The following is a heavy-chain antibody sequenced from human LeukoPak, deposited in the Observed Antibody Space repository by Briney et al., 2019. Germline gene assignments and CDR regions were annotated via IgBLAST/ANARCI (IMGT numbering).Heavy chain of an antibody. Sequence: SVKVSCKASGFTFTSSAVQWVRQARGQRLEWIGWIVVGSGNTNYAQKFQERVTITRDMSTSTAYMELSSLRSEDTAVYYCAAVPIEYSSSSGSEPFDCWGQGTLVTVSP. CDR2: IVVGSGNT. D-gene: IGHD6-6*01. J-gene: IGHJ4*02. V-gene: IGHV1-58*01. CDR3: AAVPIEYSSSSGSEPFDC. CDR1: GFTFTSSA.